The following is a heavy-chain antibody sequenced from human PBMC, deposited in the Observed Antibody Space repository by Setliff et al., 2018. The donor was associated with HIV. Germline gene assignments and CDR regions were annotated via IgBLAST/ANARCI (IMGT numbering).Heavy chain of an antibody. D-gene: IGHD5-18*01. J-gene: IGHJ3*02. CDR1: GFTFSRYA. Sequence: GSLRLSCAASGFTFSRYAMTWVRQAPGKGLEWVSAISGSGIGSYYPDSVKGRFTISRDNAKKSLYLQMNSLRVEDTAIYYCAKMHTAMDPDTFDIWGQGTMVTVSS. CDR3: AKMHTAMDPDTFDI. V-gene: IGHV3-23*01. CDR2: ISGSGIGS.